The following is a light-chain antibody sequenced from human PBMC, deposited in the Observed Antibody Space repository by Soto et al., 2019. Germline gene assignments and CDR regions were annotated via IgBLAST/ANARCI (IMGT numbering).Light chain of an antibody. CDR2: DVS. J-gene: IGLJ2*01. V-gene: IGLV2-14*01. CDR1: SSDVGGYNY. Sequence: QSVLTQPASVSGSPGQWITISCTGTSSDVGGYNYVSWYQQQPGKAPKLMIYDVSNRPSGVFNRFSGSKSGNTACLTISGLQDEEEADYYCSSYLSSSTLVVFGGGTQLTVL. CDR3: SSYLSSSTLVV.